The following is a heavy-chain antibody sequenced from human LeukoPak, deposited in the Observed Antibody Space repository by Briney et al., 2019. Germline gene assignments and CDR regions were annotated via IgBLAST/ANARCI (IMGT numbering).Heavy chain of an antibody. D-gene: IGHD3-22*01. CDR2: IYTSGST. J-gene: IGHJ4*02. CDR3: ASSLYYYDSSGYYSYFDY. Sequence: SETLSLTCTVSGDSISSNSYYWSWIRQPAGKGLEWIGRIYTSGSTNYNPSLKSRVTMSVDTSKNQFSLKLSSVTAADTAVYYCASSLYYYDSSGYYSYFDYWGQGTLVTVSS. CDR1: GDSISSNSYY. V-gene: IGHV4-61*02.